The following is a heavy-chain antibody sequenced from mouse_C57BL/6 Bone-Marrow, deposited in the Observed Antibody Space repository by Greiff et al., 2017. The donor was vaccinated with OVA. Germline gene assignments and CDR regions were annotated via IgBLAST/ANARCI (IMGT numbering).Heavy chain of an antibody. CDR2: IWWDDDK. CDR3: ARIAYGSSSYYFDY. J-gene: IGHJ2*01. Sequence: QVQLKESGPGILQPSQTLSLTCSFSGFSLSTFGMGVGWIRQPSGKGLEWLAHIWWDDDKYYNPALKSRLTISKDTSKNQVFLKIANVDTADTATYYCARIAYGSSSYYFDYWGQGTTLTVSS. D-gene: IGHD1-1*01. CDR1: GFSLSTFGMG. V-gene: IGHV8-8*01.